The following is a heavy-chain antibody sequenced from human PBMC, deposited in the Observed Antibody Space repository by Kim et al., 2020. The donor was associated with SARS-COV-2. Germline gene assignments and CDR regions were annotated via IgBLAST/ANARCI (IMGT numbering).Heavy chain of an antibody. D-gene: IGHD6-19*01. J-gene: IGHJ4*01. Sequence: GGSLRLSCAASGLTLRSYAMNWVRQGPGKGLEWVSSITRGGDTYYAASVKGRFTISRDSFKDTLSLQMNSLRAEDTGNYYCVPCVTLADRSGWCTFFDH. CDR3: VPCVTLADRSGWCTFFDH. CDR2: ITRGGDT. V-gene: IGHV3-23*01. CDR1: GLTLRSYA.